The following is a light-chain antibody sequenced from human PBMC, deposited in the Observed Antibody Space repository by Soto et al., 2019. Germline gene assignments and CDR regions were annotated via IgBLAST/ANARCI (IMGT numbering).Light chain of an antibody. J-gene: IGLJ2*01. CDR1: NFGTKN. Sequence: SYELTQPPSVSVAPGQTARITCGGDNFGTKNVHWYQQMPGQAPVMVVYDDDDRPSGIPERFSGSNSGNTATLTISRVEAGDEADYYCQVWDSSGDHLVVFGGGTKLTVL. V-gene: IGLV3-21*02. CDR2: DDD. CDR3: QVWDSSGDHLVV.